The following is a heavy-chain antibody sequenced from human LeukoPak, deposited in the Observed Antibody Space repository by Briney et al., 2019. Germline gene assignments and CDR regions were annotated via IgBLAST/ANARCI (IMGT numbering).Heavy chain of an antibody. CDR2: ISGSSNSI. CDR1: GFSFDTYS. Sequence: GGSLRLSCAASGFSFDTYSMTWVRQAPGKGLEWVSYISGSSNSIYYADSVKGRFTISRDNSKNTLYLQMNSLRAEDTAVYYCARGAPTDIEDDAFDIWGQGTMVTVSS. V-gene: IGHV3-48*01. CDR3: ARGAPTDIEDDAFDI. D-gene: IGHD2-15*01. J-gene: IGHJ3*02.